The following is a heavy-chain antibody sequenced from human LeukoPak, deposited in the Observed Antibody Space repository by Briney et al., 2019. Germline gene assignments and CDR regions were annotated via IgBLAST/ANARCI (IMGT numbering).Heavy chain of an antibody. D-gene: IGHD1-26*01. J-gene: IGHJ4*02. V-gene: IGHV1-69*13. Sequence: GASVTVSCTASGGTFSSYAISWVRQAPGQGLEWMGGIIPIFGTANYAQKFQGRVTITADESTSTAYMELSSLRSEDTAVYYCARVASGSYFFGGFFDYWGQGTLVTVSS. CDR1: GGTFSSYA. CDR2: IIPIFGTA. CDR3: ARVASGSYFFGGFFDY.